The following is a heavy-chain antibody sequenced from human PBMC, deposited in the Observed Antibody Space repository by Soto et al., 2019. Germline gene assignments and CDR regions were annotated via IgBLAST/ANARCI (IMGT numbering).Heavy chain of an antibody. CDR2: IWYDGSNK. Sequence: GESLKISCAASGFTFSSYGMHWVRQAPGKGLEWVAVIWYDGSNKYYADSVKGRFTISRDNSKNTLYLQMNSLRAEDTAVYYCARGSGVITMVRGGSHWFDPWGQGTLVTVSS. V-gene: IGHV3-33*01. J-gene: IGHJ5*02. CDR3: ARGSGVITMVRGGSHWFDP. D-gene: IGHD3-10*01. CDR1: GFTFSSYG.